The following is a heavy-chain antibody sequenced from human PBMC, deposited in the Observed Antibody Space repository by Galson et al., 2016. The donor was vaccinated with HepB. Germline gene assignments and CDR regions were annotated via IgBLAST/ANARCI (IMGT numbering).Heavy chain of an antibody. CDR1: EYTFSNYD. Sequence: SVKVSCKASEYTFSNYDINWVRQATGQGPEYMGWINPRSGNKGYAQKFQGRVTITTNTTITTADMELSSQTSEDTAVYYGARETRGGKMSKVMDGWGKGTTVTVSA. CDR3: ARETRGGKMSKVMDG. V-gene: IGHV1-8*01. J-gene: IGHJ6*04. CDR2: INPRSGNK. D-gene: IGHD3-10*01.